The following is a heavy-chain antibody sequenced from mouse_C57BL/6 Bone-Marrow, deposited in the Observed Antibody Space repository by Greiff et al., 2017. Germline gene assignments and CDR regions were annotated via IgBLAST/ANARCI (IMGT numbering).Heavy chain of an antibody. CDR1: GFTFTDYY. J-gene: IGHJ4*01. V-gene: IGHV7-3*01. Sequence: EVKVVESGGGLVKPGGSLSLSCAASGFTFTDYYMSWVRQPPGKALDLLGFIRNKANGYPTEYSASVKGRFTISRDNSPSILYLQMKALRAEDSATYYSSRYGGSSPYYAMDYWGQGTSVTVSS. CDR2: IRNKANGYPT. D-gene: IGHD1-1*01. CDR3: SRYGGSSPYYAMDY.